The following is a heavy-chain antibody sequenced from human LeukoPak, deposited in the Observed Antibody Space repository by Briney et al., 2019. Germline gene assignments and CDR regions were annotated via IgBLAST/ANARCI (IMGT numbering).Heavy chain of an antibody. CDR1: GFAFSSYG. CDR3: AKGGVLRYFDWLLDLDY. J-gene: IGHJ4*02. V-gene: IGHV3-23*01. D-gene: IGHD3-9*01. CDR2: ISGSGGST. Sequence: GGTLRLSCAASGFAFSSYGMSWVRQAPGKGLEWVSAISGSGGSTYYADSVKGRFTISRDNSKNTLYLQMNSLRAEGTAVYYCAKGGVLRYFDWLLDLDYWGQGTLVTVSS.